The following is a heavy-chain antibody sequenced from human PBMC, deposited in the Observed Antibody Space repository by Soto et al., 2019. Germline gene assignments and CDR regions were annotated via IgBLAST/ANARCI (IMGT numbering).Heavy chain of an antibody. Sequence: EVQLLESGEGLVQPGGSLKLSFAASGFTFSSYAMSWVRQAPGKGLEWVSGIGGSGGNTYYADSVKGRFTISSDNSKNTLFLQMNSLRAEDTAEYYCARVVRYFDTPYGMDVWGQGTTVTVSS. CDR1: GFTFSSYA. CDR3: ARVVRYFDTPYGMDV. V-gene: IGHV3-23*01. CDR2: IGGSGGNT. D-gene: IGHD3-9*01. J-gene: IGHJ6*02.